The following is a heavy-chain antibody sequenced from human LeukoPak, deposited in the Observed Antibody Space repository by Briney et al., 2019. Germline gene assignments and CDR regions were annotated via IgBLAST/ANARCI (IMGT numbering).Heavy chain of an antibody. CDR3: ARGLSRGPGYYDFWSGFVD. CDR1: GGTFSSYA. J-gene: IGHJ4*02. D-gene: IGHD3-3*01. Sequence: GASVKVSCKASGGTFSSYAISWVRQAPGQGLEWMGGIVPIFGTANYAQKFQGRVTITADESTSTAYMELSSLRSEDTAVYYCARGLSRGPGYYDFWSGFVDWGQGTLVTVSS. CDR2: IVPIFGTA. V-gene: IGHV1-69*13.